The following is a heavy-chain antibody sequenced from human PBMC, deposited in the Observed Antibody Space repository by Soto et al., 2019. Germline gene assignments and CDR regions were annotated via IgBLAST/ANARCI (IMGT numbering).Heavy chain of an antibody. D-gene: IGHD4-17*01. CDR3: ARGDATKIIVTTYYGMDV. J-gene: IGHJ6*02. V-gene: IGHV1-69*12. CDR2: IIPVFGTA. Sequence: QVQLVQSGAEVKKPGSSVKVSCKASGGTLSNYGVSWVRQAPGQGLEWLGGIIPVFGTANYADKFQGRLTITADESTSTVYMDVSSLRSEDTAVYYCARGDATKIIVTTYYGMDVWGQGTTVTVSS. CDR1: GGTLSNYG.